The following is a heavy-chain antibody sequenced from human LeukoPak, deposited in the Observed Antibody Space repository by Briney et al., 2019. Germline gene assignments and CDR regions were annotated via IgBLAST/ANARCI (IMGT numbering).Heavy chain of an antibody. Sequence: PGGSLRLSCAVSGFTFSSYWMHWVRQAPGKGLVWVSRINSDGSSTSYADSVKGRFTISRDNAKNTLYLQMNSLRAEDTAVYYCASIRRWQQLDNFDYWGQGTLVTASS. D-gene: IGHD6-13*01. J-gene: IGHJ4*02. CDR2: INSDGSST. CDR3: ASIRRWQQLDNFDY. V-gene: IGHV3-74*01. CDR1: GFTFSSYW.